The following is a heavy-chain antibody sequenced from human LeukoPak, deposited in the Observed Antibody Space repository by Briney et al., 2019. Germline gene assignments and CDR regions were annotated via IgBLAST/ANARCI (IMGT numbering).Heavy chain of an antibody. CDR2: IRYDGSNK. D-gene: IGHD6-6*01. Sequence: GGSLRLSCAASGFTFSSYGMHWVRQAPGKGLEWVAFIRYDGSNKYYADSVKGRFTISRDNSKNTLYLQMNSLRAEDTAVYYCAKVGSSPWYYYYMDVWGKGTTVTVSS. CDR3: AKVGSSPWYYYYMDV. CDR1: GFTFSSYG. V-gene: IGHV3-30*02. J-gene: IGHJ6*03.